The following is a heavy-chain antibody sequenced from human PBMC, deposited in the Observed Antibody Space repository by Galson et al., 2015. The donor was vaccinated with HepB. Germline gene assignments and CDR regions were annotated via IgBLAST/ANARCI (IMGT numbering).Heavy chain of an antibody. CDR1: SFSINTRGVG. D-gene: IGHD2/OR15-2a*01. V-gene: IGHV2-5*01. CDR3: AHRRESTSPDNWFDP. CDR2: IYWNDDK. Sequence: PALVKPTQTLTLTCTLSSFSINTRGVGVVWIRQPPGKALEWLAVIYWNDDKRYRSSLNSRLTITKDTPKNQVVLTMTNMDPVDTGTYYCAHRRESTSPDNWFDPWGQGTLVTVSS. J-gene: IGHJ5*02.